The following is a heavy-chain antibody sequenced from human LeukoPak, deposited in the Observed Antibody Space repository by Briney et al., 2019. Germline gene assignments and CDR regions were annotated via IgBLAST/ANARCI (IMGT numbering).Heavy chain of an antibody. J-gene: IGHJ4*02. CDR2: HSHSGSA. V-gene: IGHV4-39*06. CDR3: ARYQMGTMFAV. D-gene: IGHD5-24*01. Sequence: SETLSLTCTVSGASINSDTYYWGWIRQPPGKGLEWIGTHSHSGSAYYNPSLRSRITMSLDTSENQLPLKLYSVTAADTAIYYCARYQMGTMFAVWGQGTLVTVSS. CDR1: GASINSDTYY.